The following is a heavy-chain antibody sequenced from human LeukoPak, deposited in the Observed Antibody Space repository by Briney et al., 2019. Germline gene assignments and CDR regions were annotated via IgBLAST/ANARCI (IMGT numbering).Heavy chain of an antibody. CDR2: INPISGGT. CDR3: GRDLFRDFYGSGSSHHFDY. CDR1: GYTFTGYY. J-gene: IGHJ4*02. D-gene: IGHD3-10*01. Sequence: ASVKVSCKTSGYTFTGYYLHWVRQAPGQGLEWMGWINPISGGTKYAHNFQGRVTMTRDTSISTVYMELSRLTSDDTAFYYCGRDLFRDFYGSGSSHHFDYWGQGTLVTVSS. V-gene: IGHV1-2*02.